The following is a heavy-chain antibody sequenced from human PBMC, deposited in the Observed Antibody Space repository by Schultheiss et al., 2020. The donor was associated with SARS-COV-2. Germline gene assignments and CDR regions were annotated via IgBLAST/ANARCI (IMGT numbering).Heavy chain of an antibody. CDR3: ASRDTAMVGYFDY. D-gene: IGHD5-18*01. Sequence: GESLKISCSASGFTFSSYAMHWVRQAPGKGLEYVSAISSNGGSTYYADSVKGRFTISRDNSKNTLYLQMNSLRAEDTAVYYCASRDTAMVGYFDYWGQGTLVTVSS. CDR1: GFTFSSYA. CDR2: ISSNGGST. V-gene: IGHV3-64*04. J-gene: IGHJ4*02.